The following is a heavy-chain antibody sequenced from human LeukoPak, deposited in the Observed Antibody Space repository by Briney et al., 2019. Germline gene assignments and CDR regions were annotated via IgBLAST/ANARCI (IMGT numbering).Heavy chain of an antibody. J-gene: IGHJ4*02. CDR1: GFTFSSYS. CDR3: ARAHTVVAARASWEENDY. V-gene: IGHV3-48*04. Sequence: PGGSLRLSCAASGFTFSSYSMNWVRQAPGKGLEWVSYISSSSSTIYYADSVKGRFTISRDNAKNSLYLQMNSLRAEDTAVYYCARAHTVVAARASWEENDYWGQGTLVTVSS. CDR2: ISSSSSTI. D-gene: IGHD2-15*01.